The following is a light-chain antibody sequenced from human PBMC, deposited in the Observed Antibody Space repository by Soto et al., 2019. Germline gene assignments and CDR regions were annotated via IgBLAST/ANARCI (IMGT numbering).Light chain of an antibody. CDR2: AVS. CDR3: CSYAGYYTLV. J-gene: IGLJ2*01. V-gene: IGLV2-11*01. Sequence: QSALTQPRSVSESPGQSVTISCTGTSSDVGGYNYVSWYQQHPGKAPKLIIYAVSGRPSGVPDRFSGSKSGNTASLTISGLQADDEADYYCCSYAGYYTLVFGGGTKLTVL. CDR1: SSDVGGYNY.